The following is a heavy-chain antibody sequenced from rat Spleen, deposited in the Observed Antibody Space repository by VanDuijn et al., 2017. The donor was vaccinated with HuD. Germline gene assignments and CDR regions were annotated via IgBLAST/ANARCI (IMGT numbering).Heavy chain of an antibody. CDR1: GFTFSDYY. Sequence: EVQLVESDGGLVQPGRSLKLSCAASGFTFSDYYMAWVRQAPTKGLEWVAAISYDGSSAYYRDSVKGRFTISRDNAKNTLYLQMGSLRSEETATYFCSRQGYSSFAYWGQGTLVPVSS. CDR3: SRQGYSSFAY. V-gene: IGHV5-29*01. D-gene: IGHD4-1*01. CDR2: ISYDGSSA. J-gene: IGHJ3*01.